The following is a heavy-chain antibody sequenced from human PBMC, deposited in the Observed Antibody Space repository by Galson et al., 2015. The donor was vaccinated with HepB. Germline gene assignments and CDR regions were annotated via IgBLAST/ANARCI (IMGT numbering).Heavy chain of an antibody. CDR2: IYHSGST. J-gene: IGHJ5*02. Sequence: SETLSLTCTVSGGPITTYYWSWIRQPPGRGLEWIGYIYHSGSTNYNPSLKSRVTISLDTAKNQFSLKLSSVIAADTAIYYCARDLVVAGGEGGLDRWGQGTLVTVSS. CDR3: ARDLVVAGGEGGLDR. V-gene: IGHV4-59*01. D-gene: IGHD6-19*01. CDR1: GGPITTYY.